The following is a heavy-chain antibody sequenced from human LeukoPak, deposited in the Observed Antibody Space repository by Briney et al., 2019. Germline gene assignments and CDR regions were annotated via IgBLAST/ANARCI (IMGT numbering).Heavy chain of an antibody. Sequence: QAGGSLRLSCAASGFTFDDYAMHWVRHAPGKGLEWVSGISWNSGSIGYADSVKGRFTISRDNAKNSLYLQMNSLRAEDTALYYCAKDYGSGSYPYYFDYWGQGTLVTVSS. CDR2: ISWNSGSI. D-gene: IGHD3-10*01. CDR1: GFTFDDYA. CDR3: AKDYGSGSYPYYFDY. V-gene: IGHV3-9*01. J-gene: IGHJ4*02.